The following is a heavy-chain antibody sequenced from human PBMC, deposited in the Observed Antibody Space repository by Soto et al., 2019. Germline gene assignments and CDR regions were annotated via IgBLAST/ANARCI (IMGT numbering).Heavy chain of an antibody. V-gene: IGHV3-30*18. CDR3: AKGGVRGVKS. D-gene: IGHD3-10*01. Sequence: QVQLVESGGGVVQPGRSLRLSCAASGFTFSSYGMHWVRQAPGKGLEWVAVISYDGSNKYYADSVKGRFTISRDNSKNTLYLQMNSLRAEDTAVYYCAKGGVRGVKSWGQGTLVTVSS. CDR1: GFTFSSYG. J-gene: IGHJ4*02. CDR2: ISYDGSNK.